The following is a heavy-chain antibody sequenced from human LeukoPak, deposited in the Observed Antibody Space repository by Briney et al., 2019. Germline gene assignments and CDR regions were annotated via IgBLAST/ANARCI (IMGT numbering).Heavy chain of an antibody. CDR1: GGTFSSYA. CDR2: IIPIFGTA. V-gene: IGHV1-69*06. Sequence: SVKVSCKASGGTFSSYAISWVRQAPGQGLEWMGGIIPIFGTANYAQKFQGRVTITVDKSTSTAYMELSSLRSEDTAVYYCARGTIAVAGYFDYWGQGTLVTVSS. CDR3: ARGTIAVAGYFDY. J-gene: IGHJ4*02. D-gene: IGHD6-19*01.